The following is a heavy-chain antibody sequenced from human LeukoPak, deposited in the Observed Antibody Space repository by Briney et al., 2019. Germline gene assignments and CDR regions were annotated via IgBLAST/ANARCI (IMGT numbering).Heavy chain of an antibody. CDR3: ARGEDGTGDYRPTYFDS. Sequence: SETLSLTYTVSGGSINSSSYYWGWVRQPPGKGLEWIGSMYYRGSTYYNPSLKSRATISVDTSKKQFSLNLTSVTAAGTAVYYCARGEDGTGDYRPTYFDSWGQGTLVTVSS. CDR1: GGSINSSSYY. V-gene: IGHV4-39*07. CDR2: MYYRGST. D-gene: IGHD4-17*01. J-gene: IGHJ4*02.